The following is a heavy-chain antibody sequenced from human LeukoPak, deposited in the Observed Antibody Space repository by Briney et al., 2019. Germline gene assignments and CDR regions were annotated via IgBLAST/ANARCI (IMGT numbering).Heavy chain of an antibody. V-gene: IGHV4-39*07. D-gene: IGHD3-10*01. CDR1: GDSIMSSGSY. J-gene: IGHJ4*02. CDR3: AKYIGGSMFEH. CDR2: VSSSGGT. Sequence: SETLSLTCSVSGDSIMSSGSYWGWIRQPPGKALEWIGSVSSSGGTHYSPCLKNRLSISMDTSQNQFSLRLSSVTVADTAVYYCAKYIGGSMFEHWGQGALVTVSS.